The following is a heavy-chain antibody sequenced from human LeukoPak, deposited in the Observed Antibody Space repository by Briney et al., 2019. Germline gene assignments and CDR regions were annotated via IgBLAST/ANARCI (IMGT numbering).Heavy chain of an antibody. CDR1: GFTFSSYA. D-gene: IGHD3-22*01. Sequence: GGSLRLSCAASGFTFSSYAMHWIRQAPGKGLEWVAVISYDGSNKYYADSVKGRFTISRDNSKNTLYLQMNSLRAEDTAVYYCARDLFGGVVVITSIFDYWGQGTLVTVSS. J-gene: IGHJ4*02. V-gene: IGHV3-30-3*01. CDR3: ARDLFGGVVVITSIFDY. CDR2: ISYDGSNK.